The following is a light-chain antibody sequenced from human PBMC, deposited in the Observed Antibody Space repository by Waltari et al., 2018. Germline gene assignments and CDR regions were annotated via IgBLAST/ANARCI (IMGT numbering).Light chain of an antibody. CDR3: NSYAGSNSVL. J-gene: IGLJ2*01. CDR2: AVS. V-gene: IGLV2-8*01. CDR1: TRAVGGYNC. Sequence: QSALTQPPSASGSPGPSVTIPCTGTTRAVGGYNCVSWYQQHPGKAPKLMIYAVSKRPSGVPDRFSGSKSGNTAYLTVSGLQAEDEADYYCNSYAGSNSVLFGAGTKLTVL.